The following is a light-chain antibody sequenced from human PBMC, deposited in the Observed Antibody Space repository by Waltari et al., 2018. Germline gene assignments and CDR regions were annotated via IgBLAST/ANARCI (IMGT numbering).Light chain of an antibody. CDR3: QQGNSYPWT. CDR1: QGISSY. V-gene: IGKV1-13*02. J-gene: IGKJ1*01. CDR2: YAN. Sequence: IQMSQSPSSLSASVGDRVTITCRASQGISSYLNWYQQKPGKAPKLLIYYANSLASGVPSRFSGSGSWTEFTLTISSLQPEDFATYYCQQGNSYPWTFGQGTKVEIK.